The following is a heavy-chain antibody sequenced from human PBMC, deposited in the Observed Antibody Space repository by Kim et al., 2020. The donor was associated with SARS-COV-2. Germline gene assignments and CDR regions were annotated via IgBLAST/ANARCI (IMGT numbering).Heavy chain of an antibody. CDR3: ARVPGYCSGGSCYSDHYYYGMDV. CDR1: GYTFTSYA. CDR2: INTNTGNP. V-gene: IGHV7-4-1*02. D-gene: IGHD2-15*01. J-gene: IGHJ6*02. Sequence: ASVKVSCKASGYTFTSYAMNWVRQAPGQGLEWMGWINTNTGNPTYAQGFTGRFVFSLDTSVSTAYLQISSLKAEDTAVYYCARVPGYCSGGSCYSDHYYYGMDVWGQGTTVTVSS.